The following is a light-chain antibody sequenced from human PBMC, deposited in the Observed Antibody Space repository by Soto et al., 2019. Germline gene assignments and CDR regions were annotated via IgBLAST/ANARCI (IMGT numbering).Light chain of an antibody. CDR1: TSNIGSNY. V-gene: IGLV1-47*01. J-gene: IGLJ3*02. Sequence: QSVLIQPPSLSGTPGQRVTISCSGTTSNIGSNYVYWYQQLPGTAPKLLIYRNNQRPSGVPDRFSGSKSGTSASLAISGLRSEAEADFYCTTWDDSLNGRVFGGGTKLTVL. CDR3: TTWDDSLNGRV. CDR2: RNN.